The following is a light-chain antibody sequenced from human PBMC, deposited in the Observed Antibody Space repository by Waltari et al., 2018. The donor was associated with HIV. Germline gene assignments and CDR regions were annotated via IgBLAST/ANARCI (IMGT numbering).Light chain of an antibody. V-gene: IGLV1-51*01. CDR1: DSNIWSNY. J-gene: IGLJ3*02. CDR2: DNN. Sequence: QSVFTHPPSVSSAPGQKVTISCSGSDSNIWSNYLSWYQQLPGAAPKLLLYDNNNRPSGIPDRFSGSKSGTSATLGITGLQTGDEADYYCGTWDSSLGGWVFGGGTKLAVL. CDR3: GTWDSSLGGWV.